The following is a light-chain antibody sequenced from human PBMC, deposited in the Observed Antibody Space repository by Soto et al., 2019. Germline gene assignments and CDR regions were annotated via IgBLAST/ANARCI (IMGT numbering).Light chain of an antibody. V-gene: IGKV3-11*01. CDR3: QQRSNWPPYT. J-gene: IGKJ2*01. CDR2: DAS. Sequence: EIVLTQSPATLSLSPGERATLSCRASQSVSSYLAWYQQKPGQAPRLLIYDASNRATGIPARFSGSGSGTDFTLTISSLELEDFGVYYCQQRSNWPPYTFGQGTMLEIK. CDR1: QSVSSY.